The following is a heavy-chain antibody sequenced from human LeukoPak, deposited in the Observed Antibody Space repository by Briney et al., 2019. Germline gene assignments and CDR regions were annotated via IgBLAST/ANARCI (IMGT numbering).Heavy chain of an antibody. D-gene: IGHD3-10*01. V-gene: IGHV4-59*01. J-gene: IGHJ6*03. CDR1: GGSISSYY. CDR3: ARALRGSREYAYYYYYMDV. CDR2: IYYSGST. Sequence: KSSETLSLTCTVSGGSISSYYWSWIRQPPGKGLEWIGYIYYSGSTNCNPSLKSRVTISVDTSKNQFSLKLSSVTAADTAVYYCARALRGSREYAYYYYYMDVWGKGTTVTVSS.